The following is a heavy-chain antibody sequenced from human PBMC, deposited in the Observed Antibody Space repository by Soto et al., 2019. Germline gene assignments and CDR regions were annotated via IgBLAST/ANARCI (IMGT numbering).Heavy chain of an antibody. CDR1: GYTLTELS. J-gene: IGHJ6*03. V-gene: IGHV1-24*01. D-gene: IGHD2-15*01. Sequence: ASVKVSCKVSGYTLTELSMHWVRQAPGKGLEWMGGFDPEDGETIYAQKFQGRATMTEDTSTDTAYMELSSLRSEDTAVYYCATLEGRLLPTYYYMDVWGKGTTVTVS. CDR2: FDPEDGET. CDR3: ATLEGRLLPTYYYMDV.